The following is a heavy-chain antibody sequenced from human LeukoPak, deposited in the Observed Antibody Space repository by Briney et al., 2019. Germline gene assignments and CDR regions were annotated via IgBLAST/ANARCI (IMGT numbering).Heavy chain of an antibody. J-gene: IGHJ5*02. CDR3: AKDSNYDSSGYLNWFDP. V-gene: IGHV3-9*01. CDR1: GFTFHDYA. CDR2: ISWNSGSI. D-gene: IGHD3-22*01. Sequence: PGRSLRLSCAASGFTFHDYAMHWVRQAPGKGLEWVSGISWNSGSIGYADSVKSRFTISRDNSKNTLYLQMNSLRAEDTAVYYCAKDSNYDSSGYLNWFDPWGQGTLVTVSS.